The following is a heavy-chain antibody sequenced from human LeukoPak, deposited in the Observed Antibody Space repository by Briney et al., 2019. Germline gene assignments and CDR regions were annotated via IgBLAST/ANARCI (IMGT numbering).Heavy chain of an antibody. CDR1: GFTFDDYA. D-gene: IGHD1-26*01. Sequence: GRSLRLSCAASGFTFDDYAMHWVRQAPGKGLEWVSGISWNNRVIGYADSVKGRFTISRDNAKNSPYLQMNSLRAEDTALYYCAKDILRSWRYAFDIWGQGTVVTVSS. CDR3: AKDILRSWRYAFDI. V-gene: IGHV3-9*01. CDR2: ISWNNRVI. J-gene: IGHJ3*02.